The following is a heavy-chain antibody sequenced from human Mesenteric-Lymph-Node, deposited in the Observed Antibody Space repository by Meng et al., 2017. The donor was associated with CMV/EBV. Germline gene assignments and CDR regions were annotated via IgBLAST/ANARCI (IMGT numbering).Heavy chain of an antibody. CDR3: AKGGVSCQHCYFDS. CDR1: GFLFRRFG. J-gene: IGHJ5*01. Sequence: GGSLRLSCSASGFLFRRFGMHWVRQAPGKGLEWVAYVRFDESNRYYGNSVKGRFTISRDNSKNTVYLEMNNLRPEDTSLYYCAKGGVSCQHCYFDSWGQGIPVTVSS. CDR2: VRFDESNR. D-gene: IGHD2-15*01. V-gene: IGHV3-30*02.